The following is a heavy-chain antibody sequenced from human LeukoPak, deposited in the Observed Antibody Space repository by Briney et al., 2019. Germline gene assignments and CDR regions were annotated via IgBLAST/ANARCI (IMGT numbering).Heavy chain of an antibody. CDR2: IKSDVSST. CDR1: GFTFSSYW. CDR3: ATNYYGSGPDH. J-gene: IGHJ4*02. Sequence: GGSLRLSCAASGFTFSSYWMHWVRQAPGKGLVRVSRIKSDVSSTTYADSVKGRFTISRDNAKNTLYLQMNSLRAEDTAVYYCATNYYGSGPDHWGQGTLVTVSS. V-gene: IGHV3-74*01. D-gene: IGHD3-10*01.